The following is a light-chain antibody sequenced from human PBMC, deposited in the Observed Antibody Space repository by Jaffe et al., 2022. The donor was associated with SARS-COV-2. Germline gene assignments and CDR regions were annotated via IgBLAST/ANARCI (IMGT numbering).Light chain of an antibody. CDR1: SSNIGSQN. CDR3: SVWDVSLTGWV. CDR2: RNN. V-gene: IGLV1-47*01. J-gene: IGLJ3*02. Sequence: QSVVTQPPSASGTPGQRVTISCSGSSSNIGSQNVYWYQQLPGTAPKVLINRNNQRPSGVPDRFSGSKSGTSASLAISGLRSEDEADYYCSVWDVSLTGWVFGGGTKLTVL.